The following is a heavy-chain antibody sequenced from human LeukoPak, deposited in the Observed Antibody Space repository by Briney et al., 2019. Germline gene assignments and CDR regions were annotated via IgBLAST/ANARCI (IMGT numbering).Heavy chain of an antibody. CDR1: GFTFSSYS. J-gene: IGHJ3*01. CDR3: ARAIGARWELLGAFDF. D-gene: IGHD1-26*01. Sequence: KRGGSLRLSCAASGFTFSSYSMNWARQAPGKGLEWVSSISSSSSYIYYADSVKGRFIISRDNAKNSLYLQMNSLRAEDTAVYYCARAIGARWELLGAFDFWGQGTMVTVSS. V-gene: IGHV3-21*01. CDR2: ISSSSSYI.